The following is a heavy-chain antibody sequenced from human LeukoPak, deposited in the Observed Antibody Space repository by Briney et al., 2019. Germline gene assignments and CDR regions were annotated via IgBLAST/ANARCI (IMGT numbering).Heavy chain of an antibody. CDR2: MNPNSGNT. CDR3: AKTTRSYYYYYMDV. CDR1: GYTFTSYD. V-gene: IGHV1-8*03. D-gene: IGHD1-1*01. Sequence: ASVKVSCKASGYTFTSYDTNWVRQATGQGLEWMGWMNPNSGNTGYAQEFQGRVTITRNTSISTAYMELSSLRSEDTAVYYCAKTTRSYYYYYMDVWGKGTTVTVSS. J-gene: IGHJ6*03.